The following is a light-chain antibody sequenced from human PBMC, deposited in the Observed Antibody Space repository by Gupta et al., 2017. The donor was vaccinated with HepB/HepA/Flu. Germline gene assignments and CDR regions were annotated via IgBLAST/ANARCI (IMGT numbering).Light chain of an antibody. Sequence: SYVLRQSPSASVAPGKTAMLTYGGNNLETKSVHWHQQKPGQAPVLIVSYNSDRPSGIPGRFSGSNSGNTATLSISRVEAGDEADYCCQVWDTSDNHPVFGGGTKLTVL. V-gene: IGLV3-21*03. CDR2: YNS. J-gene: IGLJ3*02. CDR1: NLETKS. CDR3: QVWDTSDNHPV.